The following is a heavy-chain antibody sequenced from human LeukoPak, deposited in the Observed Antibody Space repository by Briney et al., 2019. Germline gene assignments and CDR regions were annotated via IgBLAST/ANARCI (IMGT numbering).Heavy chain of an antibody. D-gene: IGHD3-10*01. V-gene: IGHV5-51*01. CDR1: GYSFTNYW. CDR2: IYPGDSDT. CDR3: AASFYGSGSYVGFDS. J-gene: IGHJ4*02. Sequence: GESLKISCKGSGYSFTNYWIGWVRQMPGKGLEWMGIIYPGDSDTRYSPSFQGQVTISADKSVSTTYLQWSSLKASDTAMYYCAASFYGSGSYVGFDSWGQGTLVSVSS.